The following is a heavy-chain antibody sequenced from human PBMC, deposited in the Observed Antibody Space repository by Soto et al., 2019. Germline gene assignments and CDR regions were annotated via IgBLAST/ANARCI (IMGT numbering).Heavy chain of an antibody. D-gene: IGHD3-9*01. Sequence: PGGSLRLSCAASGFTFSSYSMNWVRQAPGKGLEWVSSISSSSSYIYYADSVKGRFTISRDNAKNSLYLQMNSLRAEDTAVYYCARDHAALLRYFDWSIGGFDPWGQGTLVTVSS. CDR3: ARDHAALLRYFDWSIGGFDP. CDR2: ISSSSSYI. V-gene: IGHV3-21*01. J-gene: IGHJ5*02. CDR1: GFTFSSYS.